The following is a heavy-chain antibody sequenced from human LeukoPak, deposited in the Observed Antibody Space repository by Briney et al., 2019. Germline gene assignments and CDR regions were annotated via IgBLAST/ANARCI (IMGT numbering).Heavy chain of an antibody. J-gene: IGHJ3*02. CDR1: GFTFSSYE. Sequence: GGSLRLSCAASGFTFSSYEMNWVRQAPGKGLEWVSYISSSGSTISYADSVKGRFTISRDNAKNSLYLQMNSLRAEDTAVYYCARAPDDCYPLVCPFDIWGQGTMVTVSS. V-gene: IGHV3-48*03. CDR3: ARAPDDCYPLVCPFDI. CDR2: ISSSGSTI. D-gene: IGHD2-21*02.